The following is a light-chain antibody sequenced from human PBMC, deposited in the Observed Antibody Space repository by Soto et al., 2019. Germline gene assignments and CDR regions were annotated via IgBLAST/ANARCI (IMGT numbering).Light chain of an antibody. V-gene: IGKV3-15*01. J-gene: IGKJ2*01. CDR3: QQYNNWPYT. Sequence: EIVMTQSPATLAVSPGERAALSCRASQSVSSNFAWYQQKPGQAPRLLIYGASSRATGTPARFSGSGSGTGFTLTISSLQSEDFAVYYGQQYNNWPYTFGLGTKLEMK. CDR2: GAS. CDR1: QSVSSN.